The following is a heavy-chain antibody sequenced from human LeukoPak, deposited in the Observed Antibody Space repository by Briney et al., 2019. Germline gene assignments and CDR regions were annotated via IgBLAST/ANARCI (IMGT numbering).Heavy chain of an antibody. CDR3: ARGGRGPDAFDI. D-gene: IGHD3-10*01. CDR1: GGSISSYY. Sequence: SETLSLTCTVFGGSISSYYWSWIRQPPGKGLEWIGYIYYSGSTNYNPSLKSRVTISVDTSKNQFSLKLSSVTAADTAVYYCARGGRGPDAFDIWGQGTMVTVSS. J-gene: IGHJ3*02. V-gene: IGHV4-59*01. CDR2: IYYSGST.